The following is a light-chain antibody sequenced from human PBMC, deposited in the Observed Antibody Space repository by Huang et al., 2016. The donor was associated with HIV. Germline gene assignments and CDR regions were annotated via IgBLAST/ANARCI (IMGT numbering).Light chain of an antibody. CDR3: QHYGSSTRT. CDR1: QSVSSTY. J-gene: IGKJ1*01. V-gene: IGKV3-20*01. CDR2: GAS. Sequence: EIVLTQSPGPLSLSPGERATLSCRASQSVSSTYLAWYQQKPGQAPRLLIYGASSRATGIPDRCSGSGSGTDFTLTISRLEPEDFAVYYCQHYGSSTRTFGQGTKVEIK.